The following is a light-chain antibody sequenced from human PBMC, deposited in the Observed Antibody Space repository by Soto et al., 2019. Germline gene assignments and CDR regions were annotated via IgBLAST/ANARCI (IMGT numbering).Light chain of an antibody. V-gene: IGKV4-1*01. CDR2: WAS. CDR3: QQYYRSPLT. Sequence: TVMTQSPGSLAVSLGETATINCKSSQSVLYDSKNQNYLAWYQQKPGQPPQLLIYWASTRESGVPDRFRGSGSGTDFTLTITSLQAEDAAVYYCQQYYRSPLTFGQGTRLDIK. CDR1: QSVLYDSKNQNY. J-gene: IGKJ5*01.